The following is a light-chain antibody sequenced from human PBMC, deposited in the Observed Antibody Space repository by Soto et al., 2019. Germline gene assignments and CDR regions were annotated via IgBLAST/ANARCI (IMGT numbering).Light chain of an antibody. J-gene: IGKJ1*01. V-gene: IGKV1-5*01. CDR3: QQYTLYWT. CDR1: QSIARG. Sequence: IQMTQSPSTLSASIGDRVTITCRASQSIARGLAWYQQKPGKAPRLLIYVASSLESGVPLRFSGNGSGTEFTLTISSLQPDDFATYYCQQYTLYWTFGQGTKVDIK. CDR2: VAS.